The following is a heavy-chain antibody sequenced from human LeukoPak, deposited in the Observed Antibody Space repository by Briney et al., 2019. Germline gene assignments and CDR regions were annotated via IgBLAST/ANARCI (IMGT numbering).Heavy chain of an antibody. CDR1: GASISSYY. D-gene: IGHD6-13*01. J-gene: IGHJ4*02. CDR2: MYRSVST. CDR3: ARHGQQLVSPFDY. V-gene: IGHV4-59*01. Sequence: SETLSLTCTVSGASISSYYWSWIRQPPGKGLEWIGFMYRSVSTNYNPSLKSRVTISVDTSKKQFSLKLSSVTAADTAVYYCARHGQQLVSPFDYWGQGTLVTVSS.